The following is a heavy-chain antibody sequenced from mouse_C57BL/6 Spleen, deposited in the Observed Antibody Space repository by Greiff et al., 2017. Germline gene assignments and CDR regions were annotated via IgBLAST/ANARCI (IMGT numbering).Heavy chain of an antibody. CDR2: ISSGGSYT. CDR1: GFTFSSYG. J-gene: IGHJ3*01. Sequence: DVQLQESGGDLVKPGGSLKLSCAASGFTFSSYGMSWVRQTPDKRLEWVATISSGGSYTYYPDSVKGRFTISRDNAKNTLYLQMSSLKSEDTAMYYCARHSIYDGFFAYWGQGTLVTVSA. CDR3: ARHSIYDGFFAY. D-gene: IGHD2-3*01. V-gene: IGHV5-6*01.